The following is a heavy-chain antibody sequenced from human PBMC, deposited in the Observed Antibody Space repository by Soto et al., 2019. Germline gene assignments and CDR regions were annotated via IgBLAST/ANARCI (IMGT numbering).Heavy chain of an antibody. Sequence: ASVKVSCKASGYTFTSYYMHWVREAPGQGLEWMGIINPSGGSTSYAQKFQGRVTMTRDTSTSTVYMELSSLRSEDTAVYYCARDRGLRYFDWLPPRPYGMDVWGQGTTVTVS. D-gene: IGHD3-9*01. J-gene: IGHJ6*02. CDR3: ARDRGLRYFDWLPPRPYGMDV. CDR2: INPSGGST. V-gene: IGHV1-46*01. CDR1: GYTFTSYY.